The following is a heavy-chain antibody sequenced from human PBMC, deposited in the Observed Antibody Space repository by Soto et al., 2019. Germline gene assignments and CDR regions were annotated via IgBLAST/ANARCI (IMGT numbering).Heavy chain of an antibody. CDR3: AKGATMIPGGSLPYYFDY. CDR2: ISWNSGSI. D-gene: IGHD3-22*01. V-gene: IGHV3-9*01. J-gene: IGHJ4*02. CDR1: GFTFDDYA. Sequence: QSGGSLRLSCAASGFTFDDYAMHWVRQAPGKGLEWVSGISWNSGSIGYADSVKGRFTISRDNAKNSLYLQMNSLRAEDTALYYCAKGATMIPGGSLPYYFDYWGQGTPVTVSS.